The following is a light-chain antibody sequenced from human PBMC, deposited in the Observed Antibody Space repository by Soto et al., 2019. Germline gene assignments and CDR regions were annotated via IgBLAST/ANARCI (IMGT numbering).Light chain of an antibody. J-gene: IGKJ1*01. Sequence: VFTYSPGTLSFAPRERATLSCRASKGVSSNYSAWYQQKPGKDPRLLIYGASTRATGVPDTFSGSGYGTDFSLTISRLEPEAFAVYRCQQYGSLPWTFGQGPK. V-gene: IGKV3-20*01. CDR1: KGVSSNY. CDR3: QQYGSLPWT. CDR2: GAS.